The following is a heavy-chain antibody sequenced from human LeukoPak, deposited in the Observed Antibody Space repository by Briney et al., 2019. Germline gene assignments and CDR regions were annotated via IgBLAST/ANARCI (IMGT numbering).Heavy chain of an antibody. CDR1: GFPFSSYW. CDR2: ISGSGGST. Sequence: GGSLRLSCVASGFPFSSYWMTWVRQAPGKGLEWVSAISGSGGSTYYADSVKGRFTISRDNSKNTLYLQMNSLRAEDTAVYYCAGLVGRCSSGLYYYYFDYWGQGTLVTVSS. CDR3: AGLVGRCSSGLYYYYFDY. J-gene: IGHJ4*02. D-gene: IGHD2-2*01. V-gene: IGHV3-23*01.